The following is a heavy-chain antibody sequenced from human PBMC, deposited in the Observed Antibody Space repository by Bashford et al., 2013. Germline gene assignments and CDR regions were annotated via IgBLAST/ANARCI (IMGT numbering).Heavy chain of an antibody. D-gene: IGHD6-6*01. J-gene: IGHJ4*02. Sequence: SETLSLTCGVSGGSFNGYYWTWIRQTPGKGLEWIGEVNYSGTTNYNPSLKSRVTISVDTSKNQFSLKLSSVTAADTAVYYCARIAASNTGELDYWGQGTLVTVSS. CDR1: GGSFNGYY. CDR3: ARIAASNTGELDY. V-gene: IGHV4-34*01. CDR2: VNYSGTT.